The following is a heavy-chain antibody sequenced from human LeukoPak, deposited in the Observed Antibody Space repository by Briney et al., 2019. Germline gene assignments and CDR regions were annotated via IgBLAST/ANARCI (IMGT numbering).Heavy chain of an antibody. V-gene: IGHV3-48*04. CDR2: ISSSGSTI. Sequence: LPGGSLRLSCAASGFTFSSFSMNWVRQAPGKGLEWVSYISSSGSTIYYADSVKGRFTISRDNAKNSLYLQMNSLRAEDTAVYYCARSAYYYDSSAPRFDPWGQGTLVTVSS. J-gene: IGHJ5*02. D-gene: IGHD3-22*01. CDR1: GFTFSSFS. CDR3: ARSAYYYDSSAPRFDP.